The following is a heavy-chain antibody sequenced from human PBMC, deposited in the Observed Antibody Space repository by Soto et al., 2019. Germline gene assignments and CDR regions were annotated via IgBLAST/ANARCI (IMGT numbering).Heavy chain of an antibody. J-gene: IGHJ3*02. Sequence: GGSLRLSCAASGFTFSSYAMSWVRQAPGKGLEWVSAISGSGGSTYYADSVKGRFTISRDNSKNTLYLQMNSLRAEDTAVYYCAKVRTTGMSEGDAFDIWGQGTMVTVSS. V-gene: IGHV3-23*01. CDR1: GFTFSSYA. D-gene: IGHD1-1*01. CDR2: ISGSGGST. CDR3: AKVRTTGMSEGDAFDI.